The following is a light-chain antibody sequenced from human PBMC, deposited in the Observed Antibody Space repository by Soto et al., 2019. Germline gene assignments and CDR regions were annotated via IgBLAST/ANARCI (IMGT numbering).Light chain of an antibody. V-gene: IGKV2-28*01. Sequence: ENVMTQSPLSLPVTPGEPASISCRSSQSLLHSNGNNYLEWYLQKPGQSPQLLIYLGSSRASGVPDRFSGSGSGTDFTLKIRRVEAEDVGVYYCMQALQTPRTFGQGTKV. CDR3: MQALQTPRT. CDR1: QSLLHSNGNNY. J-gene: IGKJ1*01. CDR2: LGS.